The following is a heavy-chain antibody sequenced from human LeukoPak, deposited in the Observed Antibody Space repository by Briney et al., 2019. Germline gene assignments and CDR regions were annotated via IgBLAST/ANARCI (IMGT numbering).Heavy chain of an antibody. V-gene: IGHV3-23*01. J-gene: IGHJ4*02. CDR2: ISGSGGST. D-gene: IGHD3-3*01. Sequence: GGSLRLSCAASGFTFSNYVMSWVRQAPGKGLEWVSDISGSGGSTHYADSVKGRFTISRDNSKSTLYLQMNSLRAEDTAVYYCARGGSFTIFGVALFDYWGQGTLVTVSS. CDR3: ARGGSFTIFGVALFDY. CDR1: GFTFSNYV.